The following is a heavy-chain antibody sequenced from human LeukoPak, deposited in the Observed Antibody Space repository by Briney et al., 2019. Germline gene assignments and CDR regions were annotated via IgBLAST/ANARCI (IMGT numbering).Heavy chain of an antibody. CDR3: ARYSYGLGD. Sequence: PPETLSLTCTVSGGSISSYYWSWIRQPPGKGLEWIGYIYYSGSTNYNPSLKSRVTISVDTSKNQFSLKLSSVTAADTAVYYCARYSYGLGDWGQGALVTVSS. CDR1: GGSISSYY. J-gene: IGHJ4*02. D-gene: IGHD5-18*01. V-gene: IGHV4-59*01. CDR2: IYYSGST.